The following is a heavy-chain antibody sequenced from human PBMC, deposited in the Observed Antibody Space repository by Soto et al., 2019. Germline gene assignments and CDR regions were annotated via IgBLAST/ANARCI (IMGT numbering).Heavy chain of an antibody. CDR1: GGSISSGDYY. CDR2: IYYSGST. D-gene: IGHD3-22*01. V-gene: IGHV4-30-4*01. CDR3: ARSITMIVVWFDP. Sequence: SETLSLTCTVSGGSISSGDYYWSWIRQPPGKGLEWIGYIYYSGSTYYNPSLKSRVTISVDTSKNQFSLKLSSVTAADTAVYYCARSITMIVVWFDPWGQGTLVTVSS. J-gene: IGHJ5*02.